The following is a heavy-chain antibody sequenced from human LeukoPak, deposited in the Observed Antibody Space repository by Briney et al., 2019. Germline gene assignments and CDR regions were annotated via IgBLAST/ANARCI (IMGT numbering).Heavy chain of an antibody. V-gene: IGHV1-18*01. D-gene: IGHD5-12*01. CDR2: ISAYNGNT. CDR1: GYTFTSYG. CDR3: VRDFPTKSLRHFQY. J-gene: IGHJ1*01. Sequence: ASVKVSCKASGYTFTSYGISWVRQAPGQGLEWMGWISAYNGNTNYAQKLQGRVTLTTDTSTSTAYMEVRSLRSDDTAVYYCVRDFPTKSLRHFQYWGEGTLVTVSS.